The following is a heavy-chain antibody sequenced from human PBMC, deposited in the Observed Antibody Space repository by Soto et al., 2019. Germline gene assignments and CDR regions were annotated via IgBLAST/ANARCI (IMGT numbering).Heavy chain of an antibody. J-gene: IGHJ4*02. Sequence: EVQLVESGGILVQPGGSLRLSCVASGFSFSNYAMHWVRQAPGKGLEYVSAISNNGVSTYYANSVKGRFIISRDNSKNPLYRQMGSLRAEDIAVYYCARGGPYQLLSDFDYWGQGTLVTVSS. CDR2: ISNNGVST. CDR3: ARGGPYQLLSDFDY. V-gene: IGHV3-64*01. CDR1: GFSFSNYA. D-gene: IGHD2-2*01.